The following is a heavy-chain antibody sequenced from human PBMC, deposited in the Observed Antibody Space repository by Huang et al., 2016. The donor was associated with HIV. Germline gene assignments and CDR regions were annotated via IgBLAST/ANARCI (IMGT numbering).Heavy chain of an antibody. V-gene: IGHV3-74*02. J-gene: IGHJ4*01. CDR1: GFMFSDYW. Sequence: EVELAESGGGSVRPGQSLRLSCVGSGFMFSDYWMHWVRQIPGKGLMWVERMERDGRSTSYADSVKGRFTIYRDNARNTVYLQMSSLRVDDTAVYYCVRAREKGYDFWSGYRYWGQGAQVTVSS. CDR2: MERDGRST. D-gene: IGHD3-3*01. CDR3: VRAREKGYDFWSGYRY.